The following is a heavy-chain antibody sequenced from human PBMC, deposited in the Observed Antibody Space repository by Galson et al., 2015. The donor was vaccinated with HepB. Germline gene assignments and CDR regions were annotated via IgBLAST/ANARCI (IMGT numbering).Heavy chain of an antibody. D-gene: IGHD4-23*01. Sequence: SVKVSCKASGYTFTGYYMHWVRQAPGQGLEWMGWINPNSGGTNYAQKFQGRVTMTRDTSISTAYMELSRLRSDDTAVYYCARGRRAKTTVVTLVDYWGQGTLVTVSS. J-gene: IGHJ4*02. V-gene: IGHV1-2*02. CDR3: ARGRRAKTTVVTLVDY. CDR2: INPNSGGT. CDR1: GYTFTGYY.